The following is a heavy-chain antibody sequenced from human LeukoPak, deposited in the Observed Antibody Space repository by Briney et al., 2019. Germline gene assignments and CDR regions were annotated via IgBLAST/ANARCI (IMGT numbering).Heavy chain of an antibody. V-gene: IGHV3-21*01. CDR2: ISSSSSYI. J-gene: IGHJ4*02. Sequence: GGSLRLSCAASGFTFSSYSMNWVRQAPGKGLEWVSFISSSSSYIYYADSMKGRFTISRDNAKNSLYLQMNSLRAEDTAVYYCAREVAGTDYWGQGTLVTVSS. CDR1: GFTFSSYS. D-gene: IGHD6-19*01. CDR3: AREVAGTDY.